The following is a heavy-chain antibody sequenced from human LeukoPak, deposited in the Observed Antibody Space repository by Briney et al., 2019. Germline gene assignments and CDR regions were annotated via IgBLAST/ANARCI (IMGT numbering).Heavy chain of an antibody. CDR2: IKGDGSEK. V-gene: IGHV3-7*05. J-gene: IGHJ5*02. CDR1: GFTFRDYW. Sequence: GGSLRLSCAASGFTFRDYWMIWVRQAPGKGLEWLGNIKGDGSEKRYADSVRGRFTISRDNAQTSLYLQVNSLRTEDTAVYYCARASDPWLQLTWGQGTLVTVSS. D-gene: IGHD5-24*01. CDR3: ARASDPWLQLT.